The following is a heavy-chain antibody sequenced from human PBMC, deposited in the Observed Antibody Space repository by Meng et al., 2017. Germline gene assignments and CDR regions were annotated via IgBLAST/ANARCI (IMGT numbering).Heavy chain of an antibody. CDR2: IIPIFGTA. J-gene: IGHJ4*02. D-gene: IGHD4-23*01. V-gene: IGHV1-69*06. CDR1: GGTFSSYA. Sequence: QGRLVQAGAEGKKPGSSVKVSCKASGGTFSSYAISWVRQAPGQGLEWMGGIIPIFGTANYAQKFQGRVTITADKSTSTAYMELSSLRSEDTAVYYCARGVGYGGNSLYFDYWGQGTLVTVSS. CDR3: ARGVGYGGNSLYFDY.